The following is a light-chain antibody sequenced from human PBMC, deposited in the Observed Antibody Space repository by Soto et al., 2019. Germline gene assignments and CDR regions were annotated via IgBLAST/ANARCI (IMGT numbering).Light chain of an antibody. CDR1: SSDVGGYNY. CDR2: DVS. J-gene: IGLJ1*01. Sequence: QSVLTQPASVSGSPGQSITISCTGTSSDVGGYNYVSWYQQHPGKAPKLMIYDVSKPPSGVSNRFAGSKSGNTASLTISGLQAEDEADYYCSSYTSSSTYVFGTGTKLTVL. CDR3: SSYTSSSTYV. V-gene: IGLV2-14*01.